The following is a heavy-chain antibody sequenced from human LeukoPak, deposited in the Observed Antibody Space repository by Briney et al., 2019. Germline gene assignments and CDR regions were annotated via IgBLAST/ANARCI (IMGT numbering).Heavy chain of an antibody. CDR1: GYSISSGYY. CDR2: IYHSGST. J-gene: IGHJ6*03. Sequence: AETLSLTCTVSGYSISSGYYWGWIRQPPGKGLEWIGSIYHSGSTYYNPSLKSRVTISVDTSKNQFSLKLSSVTAADTAVYYCARTTEGGYSYDYFYYYYMDVWGKGTSVTISS. CDR3: ARTTEGGYSYDYFYYYYMDV. D-gene: IGHD5-18*01. V-gene: IGHV4-38-2*02.